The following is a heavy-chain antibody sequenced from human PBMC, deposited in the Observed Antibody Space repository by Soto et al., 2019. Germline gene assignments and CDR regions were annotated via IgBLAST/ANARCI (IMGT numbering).Heavy chain of an antibody. V-gene: IGHV4-34*01. CDR3: AREKLGIVQYYFDY. CDR2: INHSGST. CDR1: GGSFSGYY. D-gene: IGHD7-27*01. J-gene: IGHJ4*02. Sequence: SETLSLTCAVYGGSFSGYYWSWIRQPPGKGLEWIGEINHSGSTNYNPSLKSRVTISVDASKNQFSLKLSSVTAADTAVYYCAREKLGIVQYYFDYWGQGTLVTVSS.